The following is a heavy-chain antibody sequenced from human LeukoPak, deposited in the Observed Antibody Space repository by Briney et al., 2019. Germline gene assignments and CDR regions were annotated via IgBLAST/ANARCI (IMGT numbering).Heavy chain of an antibody. V-gene: IGHV4-34*01. D-gene: IGHD3-22*01. CDR2: INHSGST. J-gene: IGHJ4*02. CDR3: ARRSRGYYSY. Sequence: SETLSLTCAVYGGSFSGYYWSWIRQPPGKGLEWIGEINHSGSTNYNPSLKSRVTISVDTSKNQFSLKLSSVTAADTAVYYCARRSRGYYSYRGQGTLVTVSS. CDR1: GGSFSGYY.